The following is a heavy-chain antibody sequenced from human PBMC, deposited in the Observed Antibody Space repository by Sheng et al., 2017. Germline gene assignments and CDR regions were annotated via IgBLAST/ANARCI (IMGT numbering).Heavy chain of an antibody. CDR3: ERDNGGGSDAFDI. CDR1: GYFISSGYY. Sequence: QVQLQESGPGLVKPSETLSLTCAVSGYFISSGYYWGWIRQPPGKGLEWIGTIYHSGSTYYNPSLKSRVTISVDTSKNQFSLNLSSVTAADTAVYYCERDNGGGSDAFDIWGQGTLVTVSS. CDR2: IYHSGST. V-gene: IGHV4-38-2*02. J-gene: IGHJ3*02. D-gene: IGHD2-15*01.